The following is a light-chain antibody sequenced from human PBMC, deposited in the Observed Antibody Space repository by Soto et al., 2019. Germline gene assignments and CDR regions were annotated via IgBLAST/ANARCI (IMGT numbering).Light chain of an antibody. J-gene: IGLJ2*01. V-gene: IGLV2-23*01. Sequence: QSALTQPASVSWSPGQSITISYTGNSSDVGIYVLVSWYQHHPGKAPKLMIYEDSKRPSGISSRFSGSKSGNTASLTISGLQTEDEADYYCCSYAGSSIVTFGGGTKLTVL. CDR2: EDS. CDR3: CSYAGSSIVT. CDR1: SSDVGIYVL.